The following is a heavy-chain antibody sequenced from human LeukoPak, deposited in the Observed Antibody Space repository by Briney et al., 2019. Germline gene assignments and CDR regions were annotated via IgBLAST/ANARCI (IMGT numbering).Heavy chain of an antibody. V-gene: IGHV5-10-1*01. J-gene: IGHJ4*02. Sequence: TRGESLKISCKGSGYRFTSYWISWVRQMPGKGLEWMGRIDPSDSYTDYTPSFQGHATISADKSVSTAYLQWSSLKASDTAMYYCARHPSIAAAVDYWGQGTLVTVSS. CDR1: GYRFTSYW. CDR2: IDPSDSYT. D-gene: IGHD6-13*01. CDR3: ARHPSIAAAVDY.